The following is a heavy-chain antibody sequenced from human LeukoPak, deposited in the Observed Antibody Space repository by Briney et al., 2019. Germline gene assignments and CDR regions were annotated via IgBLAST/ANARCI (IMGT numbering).Heavy chain of an antibody. CDR3: ARLAGYSSGWYAEYYFDY. CDR2: IYSGGST. Sequence: SGGSLRPSCAASGFTVSSNYMSWVRQAPGKGLEWVSVIYSGGSTYYADSVKGRFTISRDNSKNTLYLQMNSLRAEDTAVYYCARLAGYSSGWYAEYYFDYWGQGTLVTASS. D-gene: IGHD6-19*01. CDR1: GFTVSSNY. J-gene: IGHJ4*02. V-gene: IGHV3-66*01.